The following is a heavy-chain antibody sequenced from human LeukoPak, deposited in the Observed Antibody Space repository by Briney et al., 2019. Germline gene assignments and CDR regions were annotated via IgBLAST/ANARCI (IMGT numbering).Heavy chain of an antibody. Sequence: GGSLRLSCAASGFTVSSNYMSWVRQAPGKGLEWVSVIYSGGSTYYADSVKGRFTISRDNSKNTLYFQMNSLRAEDTAVYYCANGGSYYPFDYWGQGTLVTVSS. CDR3: ANGGSYYPFDY. V-gene: IGHV3-53*01. D-gene: IGHD1-26*01. CDR1: GFTVSSNY. CDR2: IYSGGST. J-gene: IGHJ4*02.